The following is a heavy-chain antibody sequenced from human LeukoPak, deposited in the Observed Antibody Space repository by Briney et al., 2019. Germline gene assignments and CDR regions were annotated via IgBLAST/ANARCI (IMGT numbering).Heavy chain of an antibody. CDR2: ISASGSTK. D-gene: IGHD4/OR15-4a*01. CDR1: GFSFSSYE. V-gene: IGHV3-48*03. J-gene: IGHJ3*02. CDR3: ARDGGGLTPDAFDI. Sequence: GGSLRLSCAASGFSFSSYEMNWVRQAPGKGLEWISYISASGSTKYYADSVKGRFTISRDNAKNSLYLQMNSLRAEDTAVYYCARDGGGLTPDAFDIWGQGTMVTVSS.